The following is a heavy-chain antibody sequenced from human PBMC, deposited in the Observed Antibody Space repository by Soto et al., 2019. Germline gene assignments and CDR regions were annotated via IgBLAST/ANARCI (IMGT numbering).Heavy chain of an antibody. CDR1: GGTFSSYA. V-gene: IGHV1-69*01. J-gene: IGHJ6*02. Sequence: QVQLVQSGAEVKKPGSSVKVSCKASGGTFSSYAISWVRQAPGQGLEWMGGIIPIFGTANYAQKFQGRVTITADESTSTAYMELSSLRSEDTAVYYCARANRGVNCSGGSCYLDPQYYGMDVWGQGTTVTVSS. D-gene: IGHD2-15*01. CDR3: ARANRGVNCSGGSCYLDPQYYGMDV. CDR2: IIPIFGTA.